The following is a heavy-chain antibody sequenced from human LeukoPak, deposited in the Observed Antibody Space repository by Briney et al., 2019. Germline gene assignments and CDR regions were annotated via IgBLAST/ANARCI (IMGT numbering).Heavy chain of an antibody. Sequence: PGGSLRLSCAASGFTFSSYSMNWVRKAPGKGLEWVSSISSSSSYIYYADSVKGRFTISRDNAKNSLYLQMNSLRAEDTAVYYCARDGGYSSSWPVDYWGQGTLVTVSS. CDR3: ARDGGYSSSWPVDY. D-gene: IGHD6-13*01. J-gene: IGHJ4*02. CDR1: GFTFSSYS. V-gene: IGHV3-21*01. CDR2: ISSSSSYI.